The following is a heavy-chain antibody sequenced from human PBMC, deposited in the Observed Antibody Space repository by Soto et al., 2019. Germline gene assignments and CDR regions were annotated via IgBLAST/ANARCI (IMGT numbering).Heavy chain of an antibody. V-gene: IGHV4-4*07. CDR2: IYSSGNA. CDR3: ARGDVFDL. Sequence: QVQLQESGPGLVKPSETVSLICTVSGDSISGYYWSWIRQPAGKGLEWLGRIYSSGNANYNPSLKSRVSMSGDMSKHQFSLKVTSVTAADTAMYSFARGDVFDLLGQGTKVTVSS. CDR1: GDSISGYY. J-gene: IGHJ3*01.